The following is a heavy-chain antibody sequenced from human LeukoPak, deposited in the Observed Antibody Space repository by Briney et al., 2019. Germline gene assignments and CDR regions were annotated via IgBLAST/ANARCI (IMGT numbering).Heavy chain of an antibody. CDR1: GGFNTHYY. CDR3: ARTASYGSGSYYGLVGYYGIDV. D-gene: IGHD3-10*01. CDR2: IYASGST. Sequence: SETLSLTCSVSGGFNTHYYWTWIRQPAGKGLEWIGRIYASGSTNYNPSLKSRITMSLDTSKNQFSLNLSSVTAADTAVYFCARTASYGSGSYYGLVGYYGIDVWGQGTTVTVSS. J-gene: IGHJ6*02. V-gene: IGHV4-4*07.